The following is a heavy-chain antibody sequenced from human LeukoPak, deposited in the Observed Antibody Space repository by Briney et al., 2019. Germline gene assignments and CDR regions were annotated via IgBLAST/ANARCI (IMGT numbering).Heavy chain of an antibody. CDR2: ISSSSSYI. CDR3: ARNAGSSSRYYYYYYMDV. V-gene: IGHV3-21*01. CDR1: GFTFSSYS. D-gene: IGHD6-6*01. J-gene: IGHJ6*03. Sequence: TGGSLGLSCAASGFTFSSYSMNWVRQAPGKGLEWVSSISSSSSYIYYADSVKGRFTISRDNAKNSLYLQMNSLRAEDTAVYYCARNAGSSSRYYYYYYMDVWGKGTTVTVSS.